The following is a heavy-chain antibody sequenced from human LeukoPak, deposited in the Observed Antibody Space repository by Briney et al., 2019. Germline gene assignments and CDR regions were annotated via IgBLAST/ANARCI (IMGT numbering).Heavy chain of an antibody. CDR2: INAYNGNA. CDR1: GYTFTNYG. D-gene: IGHD1-26*01. CDR3: ARSPSVGPTRVDF. V-gene: IGHV1-18*01. Sequence: GASVKVSCKASGYTFTNYGPSWVRQAPGQGLEWMGWINAYNGNANYAQKVQGRVTMTTDTSTNTVYMELRSLRSDDTAMYYCARSPSVGPTRVDFWGQGTLVTVSS. J-gene: IGHJ4*02.